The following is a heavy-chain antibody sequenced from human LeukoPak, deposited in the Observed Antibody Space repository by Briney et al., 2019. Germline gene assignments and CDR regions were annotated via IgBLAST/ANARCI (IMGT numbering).Heavy chain of an antibody. J-gene: IGHJ3*02. Sequence: GAALDISWEAACSLFTSSWIGGGRQLPGKGLWLMGIVYPGESNTRYTTPFQGKVNISSDKSNSTAYLQWSSLKASDTAMYYCATQFASTRYYNEAFDIWGQGTMVTVSS. CDR2: VYPGESNT. D-gene: IGHD1-26*01. V-gene: IGHV5-51*01. CDR3: ATQFASTRYYNEAFDI. CDR1: CSLFTSSW.